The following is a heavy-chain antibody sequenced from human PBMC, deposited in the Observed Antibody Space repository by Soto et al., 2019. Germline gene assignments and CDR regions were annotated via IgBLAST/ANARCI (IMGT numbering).Heavy chain of an antibody. CDR2: IYSSGST. J-gene: IGHJ3*02. CDR3: ARVGKSSCNDAFDI. Sequence: PSETLSLTCTVSGGSISSSYWSWIRQPPGKGLEWIGYIYSSGSTNYNLSLKSRVTISVDTSKNQFSLKLSSVTAADTALYYCARVGKSSCNDAFDIWGQGTMVTV. CDR1: GGSISSSY. V-gene: IGHV4-59*01. D-gene: IGHD6-13*01.